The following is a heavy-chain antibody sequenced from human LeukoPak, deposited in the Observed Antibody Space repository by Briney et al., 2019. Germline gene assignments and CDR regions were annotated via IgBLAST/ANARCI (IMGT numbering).Heavy chain of an antibody. CDR3: ARRRITMARGIDY. J-gene: IGHJ4*02. CDR1: GFTFSDYY. CDR2: ISSSSSYT. V-gene: IGHV3-11*06. Sequence: GGSLRLSCAASGFTFSDYYMSWIRQAPGKGLEWVSYISSSSSYTNYADSVKGRFTISRDNAKNSLYLQMNSLRAEDTAVYYCARRRITMARGIDYWGQGTLVTVSS. D-gene: IGHD3-10*01.